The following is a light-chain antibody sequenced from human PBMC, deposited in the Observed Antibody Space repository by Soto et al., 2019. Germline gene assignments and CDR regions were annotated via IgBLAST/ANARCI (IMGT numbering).Light chain of an antibody. V-gene: IGKV3-20*01. CDR3: QQLGSLPYT. CDR2: GAS. J-gene: IGKJ2*01. Sequence: EIVLTQSPGTLSLSPGERATLSCRASQSVNNNYLAWYQQKPGQAPRLLINGASSRATGIPDRFSGSGSGTDFPLSISRVEPEDFAVYHCQQLGSLPYTFGQGTNLEIK. CDR1: QSVNNNY.